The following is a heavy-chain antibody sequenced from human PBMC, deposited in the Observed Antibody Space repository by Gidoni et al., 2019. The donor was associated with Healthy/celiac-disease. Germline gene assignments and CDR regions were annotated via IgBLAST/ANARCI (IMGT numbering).Heavy chain of an antibody. D-gene: IGHD2-2*01. CDR2: INPNSGGT. J-gene: IGHJ6*02. V-gene: IGHV1-2*04. CDR1: GYPFTGYY. CDR3: ARQSVVNAYGMDV. Sequence: QVQLVQSGAEVKKPGASVKVSCKASGYPFTGYYMHWVRQAPGQGLEWMGWINPNSGGTNYAQKFQGWVTMTRDTSTSTAYMELSRLRSDDTAVYYCARQSVVNAYGMDVWGQGTTVTVSS.